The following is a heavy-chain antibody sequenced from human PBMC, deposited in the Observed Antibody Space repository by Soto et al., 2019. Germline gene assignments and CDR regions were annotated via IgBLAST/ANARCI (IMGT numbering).Heavy chain of an antibody. CDR3: ARELHDSSGSPMYYFAS. Sequence: TETLSLTCTVSGGSIDSSTHYWGWIRQSPGKGLEWIGNVYYSGSTYYNPSLKSRVTISIDTLYLQMNSLRAEDTAIYYCARELHDSSGSPMYYFASWGQGTLVTVSS. CDR2: VYYSGST. V-gene: IGHV4-39*07. J-gene: IGHJ4*02. D-gene: IGHD3-22*01. CDR1: GGSIDSSTHY.